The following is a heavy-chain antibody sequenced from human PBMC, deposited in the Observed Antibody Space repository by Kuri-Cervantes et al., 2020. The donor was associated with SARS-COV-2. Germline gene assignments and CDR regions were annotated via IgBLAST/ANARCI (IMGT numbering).Heavy chain of an antibody. Sequence: ASVKVSCKASGYTFTGYYMHRVRQAPGQGLEWMGWINPNSGGTNYAQKFQGRVTMNRDTTISTAYMEPSRLRSDYTAVYYCARITGDKNFDYWGQGTLVTVSS. CDR1: GYTFTGYY. D-gene: IGHD7-27*01. CDR3: ARITGDKNFDY. V-gene: IGHV1-2*02. CDR2: INPNSGGT. J-gene: IGHJ4*02.